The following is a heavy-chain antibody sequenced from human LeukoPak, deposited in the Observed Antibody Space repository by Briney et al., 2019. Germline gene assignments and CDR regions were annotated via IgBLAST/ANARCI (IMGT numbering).Heavy chain of an antibody. Sequence: PGGSLRLSCAASGFTVSSNYMSWVRQAPGKGLEWVSVIYSGGSTYYADSVKGRFTISRGNSKNTLYLRMNSLRAEDTAVYYCARATSYYYYYGMDVWGQGTTVTVSS. CDR1: GFTVSSNY. V-gene: IGHV3-66*01. CDR3: ARATSYYYYYGMDV. CDR2: IYSGGST. D-gene: IGHD1-1*01. J-gene: IGHJ6*02.